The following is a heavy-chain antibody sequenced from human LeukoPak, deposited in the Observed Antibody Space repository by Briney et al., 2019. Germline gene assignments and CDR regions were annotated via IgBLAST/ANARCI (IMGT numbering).Heavy chain of an antibody. CDR3: VGEVDSAMVY. Sequence: PGGSLRLSCAASGFTFSDYYMSWIRQAPGEGLLWVSSLSGDEKFIHYADSVKGRFTISRDNAKNSLYLQMNSLRVDDTAIYFCVGEVDSAMVYWGQGTLVTVSS. D-gene: IGHD5-18*01. CDR2: LSGDEKFI. V-gene: IGHV3-74*01. J-gene: IGHJ4*02. CDR1: GFTFSDYY.